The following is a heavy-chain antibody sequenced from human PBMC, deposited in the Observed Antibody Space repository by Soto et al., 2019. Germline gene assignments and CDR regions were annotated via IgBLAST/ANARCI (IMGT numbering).Heavy chain of an antibody. V-gene: IGHV4-59*01. D-gene: IGHD3-3*01. CDR1: GGSISRNY. J-gene: IGHJ6*02. Sequence: PSETLSLTCIVSGGSISRNYWSWIRQPPVKGLEWIGYIYYTGSTNFNPSLKNRVIISVDTSKNQFSLKLSSVTAADTAVYYCARSYPNTIFGVVPSRGLDVWGQGTTVTVSS. CDR2: IYYTGST. CDR3: ARSYPNTIFGVVPSRGLDV.